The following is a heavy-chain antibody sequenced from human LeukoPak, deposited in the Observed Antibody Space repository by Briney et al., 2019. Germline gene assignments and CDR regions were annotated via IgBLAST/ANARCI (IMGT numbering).Heavy chain of an antibody. CDR2: INHSGST. CDR1: GGSISSSSYY. Sequence: PSETLSLTCTVSGGSISSSSYYWGWIRQPPGKGLEWIGEINHSGSTNYNPSLKSRVTISVDTSKNQFSLKLSSVTAADTAVYYCARDLASETYDSSGYYDYWGQGTLVTVSS. CDR3: ARDLASETYDSSGYYDY. D-gene: IGHD3-22*01. J-gene: IGHJ4*02. V-gene: IGHV4-39*07.